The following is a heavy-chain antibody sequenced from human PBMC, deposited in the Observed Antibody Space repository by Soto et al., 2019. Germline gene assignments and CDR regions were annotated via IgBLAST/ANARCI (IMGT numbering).Heavy chain of an antibody. CDR3: AKDYDLVDYDFWSGYQFDY. Sequence: PGGSLRLSCAASGFTFSDYYMSWVRQAPGKGLEWVSAISGSGGSTYYADSVKGRFTISRDNSKNTLYLQMNSLRAEDTAVYYCAKDYDLVDYDFWSGYQFDYWGQGTLVTVSS. J-gene: IGHJ4*02. CDR1: GFTFSDYY. CDR2: ISGSGGST. D-gene: IGHD3-3*01. V-gene: IGHV3-23*01.